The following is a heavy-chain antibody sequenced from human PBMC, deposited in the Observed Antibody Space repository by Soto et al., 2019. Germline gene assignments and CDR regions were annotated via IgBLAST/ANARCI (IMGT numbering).Heavy chain of an antibody. CDR3: AKDYYYGSGSYYPSGYYYYGMDV. CDR1: GFTFSSYA. Sequence: GGSLRLSCAASGFTFSSYAMSWVRQAPGKGLEWVSAISGSGGSTYYADSVKGRFTISRDNSKNTPYLQMTSLRAEDTAVYYCAKDYYYGSGSYYPSGYYYYGMDVWGQGTTVTVSS. D-gene: IGHD3-10*01. CDR2: ISGSGGST. J-gene: IGHJ6*02. V-gene: IGHV3-23*01.